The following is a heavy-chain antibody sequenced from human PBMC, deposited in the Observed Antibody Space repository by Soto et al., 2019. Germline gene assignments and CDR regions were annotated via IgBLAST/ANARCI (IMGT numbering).Heavy chain of an antibody. Sequence: QVQLQESGPGLVKPSGTLSLTCAVSSGSISSSNWLSWVRQPPGKGLEWIGEIYHIGSTNYNPSLKSRVTISVEKSKNQFPLKLSSVTAADTAVYYCARVLHGAAYNWFDPCGQGTLVTVSS. CDR3: ARVLHGAAYNWFDP. CDR1: SGSISSSNW. V-gene: IGHV4-4*02. J-gene: IGHJ5*02. D-gene: IGHD3-16*01. CDR2: IYHIGST.